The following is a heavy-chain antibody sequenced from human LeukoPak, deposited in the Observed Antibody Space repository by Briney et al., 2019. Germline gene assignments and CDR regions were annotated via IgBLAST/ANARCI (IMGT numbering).Heavy chain of an antibody. CDR1: EYTFTSYD. CDR3: ARGLRFLEWANDY. V-gene: IGHV1-8*03. CDR2: MNPNSGNT. J-gene: IGHJ4*02. Sequence: ASVKVSCKASEYTFTSYDINWVRQATGQGLEWMGWMNPNSGNTGYAQKFQGRVTITRNTSISTAYMELSSLRSEDTAVYYCARGLRFLEWANDYWGQGTLVTVSS. D-gene: IGHD3-3*01.